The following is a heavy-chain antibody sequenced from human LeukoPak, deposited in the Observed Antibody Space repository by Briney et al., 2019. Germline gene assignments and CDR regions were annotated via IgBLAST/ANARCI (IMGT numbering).Heavy chain of an antibody. CDR1: GFTFGSYG. D-gene: IGHD2-21*02. V-gene: IGHV3-30*02. CDR3: AKDGSDFCGDYYFDY. CDR2: IRYDGSNK. Sequence: GGSLRLSCAASGFTFGSYGMHWVRQAPGKGLEWVAYIRYDGSNKYYADSVKGRFTISRGNSKNTLYLQMNSLRAEDTAVYYCAKDGSDFCGDYYFDYWGQGTLVTVSS. J-gene: IGHJ4*02.